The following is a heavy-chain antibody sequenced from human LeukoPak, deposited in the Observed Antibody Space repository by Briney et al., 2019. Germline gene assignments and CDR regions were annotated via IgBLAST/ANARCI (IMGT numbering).Heavy chain of an antibody. CDR1: GGSFSGYY. D-gene: IGHD6-19*01. CDR2: INHSGST. J-gene: IGHJ4*02. Sequence: SETLSLTCAVYGGSFSGYYWSWIRQPPGKGLEWIGEINHSGSTNYNPSLKSRVTISVDTSKNQFSLKLSSVTAADTAVYYCASISSGWYGYWGQGTLVTVSS. CDR3: ASISSGWYGY. V-gene: IGHV4-34*01.